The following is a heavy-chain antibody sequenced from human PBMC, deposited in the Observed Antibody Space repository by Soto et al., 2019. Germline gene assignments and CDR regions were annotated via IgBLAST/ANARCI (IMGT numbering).Heavy chain of an antibody. V-gene: IGHV4-61*01. D-gene: IGHD3-22*01. CDR2: IYYSGST. CDR3: ARSDDSSVYYLTNNWFDP. CDR1: GGSVSRGSYY. Sequence: PSDTLSPTCTVSGGSVSRGSYYWSWIRQPPGKPLEWIGYIYYSGSTNYNPSLKSRVTISVDTSKNQFSLKLSSVTAADTAVYYCARSDDSSVYYLTNNWFDPSGQATLVTAS. J-gene: IGHJ5*02.